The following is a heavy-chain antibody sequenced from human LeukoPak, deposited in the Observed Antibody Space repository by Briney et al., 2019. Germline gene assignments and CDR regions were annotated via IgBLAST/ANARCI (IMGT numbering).Heavy chain of an antibody. CDR3: TTSVMITFGGVIDLH. V-gene: IGHV3-15*01. CDR2: IKSKTDGGTT. Sequence: NAGGSLRLSCAASGFAFSRYSMSWVRQAPGKGLEWVGRIKSKTDGGTTDYAAPVKGRFTISRDDSKNTLYLQMNSLKTEDTAVYYCTTSVMITFGGVIDLHWGQGTLVTVSS. D-gene: IGHD3-16*02. CDR1: GFAFSRYS. J-gene: IGHJ4*02.